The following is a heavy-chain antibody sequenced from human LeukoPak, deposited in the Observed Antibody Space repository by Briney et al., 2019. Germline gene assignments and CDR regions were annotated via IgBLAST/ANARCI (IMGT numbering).Heavy chain of an antibody. CDR2: ISYDGSNK. D-gene: IGHD6-19*01. CDR1: GFTFSSYA. Sequence: PGGSLRLSCAASGFTFSSYAMHWVRQAPGKGLEWVAVISYDGSNKYYADSVKGRFTISRDNSKNTLYLQMNSLRAEDTAVYYCARATCIAVAGTYLQPGFDYWGQGTLVTVSS. CDR3: ARATCIAVAGTYLQPGFDY. J-gene: IGHJ4*02. V-gene: IGHV3-30-3*01.